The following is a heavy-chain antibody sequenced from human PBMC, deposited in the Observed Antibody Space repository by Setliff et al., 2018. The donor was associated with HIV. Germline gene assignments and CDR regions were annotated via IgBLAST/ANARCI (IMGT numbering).Heavy chain of an antibody. Sequence: ASVKVSCKASGYTFINFYLHWVRLAPGPGLEWMGMVNSGSGSTVFAQKFQCRVTMTRDTSISTAYMELNNLKFEDTAVYYCARARRDSYDRGRRNHYYIDVWGKGTTVTVSS. CDR2: VNSGSGST. D-gene: IGHD3-22*01. V-gene: IGHV1-46*01. CDR3: ARARRDSYDRGRRNHYYIDV. J-gene: IGHJ6*03. CDR1: GYTFINFY.